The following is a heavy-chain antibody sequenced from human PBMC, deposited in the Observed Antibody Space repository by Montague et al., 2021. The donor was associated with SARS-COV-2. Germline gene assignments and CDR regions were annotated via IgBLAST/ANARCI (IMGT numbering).Heavy chain of an antibody. CDR2: TYYRSNWYN. J-gene: IGHJ6*02. CDR1: GDSVSNNRVA. V-gene: IGHV6-1*01. CDR3: ARGHRAHDMDV. Sequence: CAISGDSVSNNRVAWTRFRQSPSRGLEWLGRTYYRSNWYNDYATSVKGRITVNPDTSKNQFSLQLNSVTPDDTAVYYCARGHRAHDMDVWGHGTAVTVSS.